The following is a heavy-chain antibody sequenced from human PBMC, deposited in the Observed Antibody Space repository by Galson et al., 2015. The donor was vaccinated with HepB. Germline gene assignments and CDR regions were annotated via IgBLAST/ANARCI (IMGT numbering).Heavy chain of an antibody. CDR1: GYTFTSYY. CDR3: ARDEVVVPAAIREALVV. V-gene: IGHV1-46*01. CDR2: INPSGGST. Sequence: SVKVSCKASGYTFTSYYMHWVRQAPGQGLEWMGIINPSGGSTSYAQKFQGRVTMTRDTSTSTVYMELSSLRSEDTAVYYCARDEVVVPAAIREALVVWGQGTLVTVSS. J-gene: IGHJ4*02. D-gene: IGHD2-2*02.